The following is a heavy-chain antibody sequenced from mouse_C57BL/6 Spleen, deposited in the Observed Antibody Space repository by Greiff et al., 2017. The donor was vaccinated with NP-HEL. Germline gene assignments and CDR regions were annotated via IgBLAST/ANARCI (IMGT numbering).Heavy chain of an antibody. D-gene: IGHD2-4*01. Sequence: EVQLVESGGGLVQPKGSLTLSCAASGFSFNTYALNWVRQAPGKGLEWVARIRRKSNNYATYYDDSVKDRFTNSGDDSESMLYLQMNNVKTEDTAMYYCVRPYYDYEGFAYWGQGTLVTVSA. CDR3: VRPYYDYEGFAY. J-gene: IGHJ3*01. V-gene: IGHV10-1*01. CDR1: GFSFNTYA. CDR2: IRRKSNNYAT.